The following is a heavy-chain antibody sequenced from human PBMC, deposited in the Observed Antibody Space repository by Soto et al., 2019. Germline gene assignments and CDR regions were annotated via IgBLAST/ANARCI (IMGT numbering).Heavy chain of an antibody. CDR1: GGSISSGGYY. Sequence: SELLSLTCTVSGGSISSGGYYWIWIRQHPGKGLEWIGYIYYSGSTYYNPSLKSRVTISVDTSKNQFSLKLSSVTAADTAVYYCARVGGINWFDPWGQGTLVTVSS. V-gene: IGHV4-31*03. J-gene: IGHJ5*02. D-gene: IGHD3-16*01. CDR2: IYYSGST. CDR3: ARVGGINWFDP.